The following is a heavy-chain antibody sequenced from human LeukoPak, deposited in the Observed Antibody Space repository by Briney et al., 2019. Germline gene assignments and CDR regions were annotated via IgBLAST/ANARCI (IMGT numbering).Heavy chain of an antibody. D-gene: IGHD2-2*01. J-gene: IGHJ4*02. Sequence: GGSLRLSCAASGFTFSSYGMHWVRQAPGKGLEWVAVIWYDGSNKNYADSVKGRFTISRDNSKNTLYLQMNSLRAEDTAVYYCARDGIVVVPATIELVDYWGQGTLVTVSS. CDR1: GFTFSSYG. CDR2: IWYDGSNK. CDR3: ARDGIVVVPATIELVDY. V-gene: IGHV3-33*01.